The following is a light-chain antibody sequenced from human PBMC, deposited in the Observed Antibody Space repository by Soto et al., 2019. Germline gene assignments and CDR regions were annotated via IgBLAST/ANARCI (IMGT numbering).Light chain of an antibody. CDR2: EVS. V-gene: IGLV2-14*01. Sequence: QSALTQPASVSGSPGQSITISCTGTSSDVGGDNYVSWYQQHPGNAPKLMIYEVSNRPSGVSNRFSGSKSDNTASLTISVLQSEDEAEYYCRSFTSINTWVFGGGTKLTVL. J-gene: IGLJ3*02. CDR1: SSDVGGDNY. CDR3: RSFTSINTWV.